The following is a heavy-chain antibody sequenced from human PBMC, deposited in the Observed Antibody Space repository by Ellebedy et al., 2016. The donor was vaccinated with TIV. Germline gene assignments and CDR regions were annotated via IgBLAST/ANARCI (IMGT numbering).Heavy chain of an antibody. D-gene: IGHD1-14*01. V-gene: IGHV1-46*01. CDR2: INPSGGST. J-gene: IGHJ4*02. Sequence: AASVKVSCKASGYTFTSYYMHWVRQAPGQGLEWMGIINPSGGSTSYAQKFQGRVTMTRDTSTRTVYMELSSLTSQDTAVHYCARDGMGFDSWGQGALVTVSS. CDR3: ARDGMGFDS. CDR1: GYTFTSYY.